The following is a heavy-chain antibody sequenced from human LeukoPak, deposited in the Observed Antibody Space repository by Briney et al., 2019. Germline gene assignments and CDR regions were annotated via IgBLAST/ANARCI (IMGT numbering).Heavy chain of an antibody. V-gene: IGHV1-69*05. J-gene: IGHJ6*03. CDR3: ARARNWEDYYYYMDV. Sequence: ASVKVSCKASGGTFSSYAISWVRQAPGQGLEWMGGIIPIFGTANCAQKFQGRVTITTDESTSTAYMELSSLRSEDTAVYYCARARNWEDYYYYMDVWGKGTTVTVSS. CDR2: IIPIFGTA. D-gene: IGHD1-1*01. CDR1: GGTFSSYA.